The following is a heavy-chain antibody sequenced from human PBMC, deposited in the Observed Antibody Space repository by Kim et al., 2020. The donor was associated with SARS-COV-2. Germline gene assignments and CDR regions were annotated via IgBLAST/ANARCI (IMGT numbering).Heavy chain of an antibody. J-gene: IGHJ4*02. V-gene: IGHV3-23*01. CDR2: GGGT. Sequence: GGGTTDIGSEKGRFTISRDNLKNTLYLQMNSLRADDTAVYYCARGSNLADYWGQGTLVTVSS. CDR3: ARGSNLADY.